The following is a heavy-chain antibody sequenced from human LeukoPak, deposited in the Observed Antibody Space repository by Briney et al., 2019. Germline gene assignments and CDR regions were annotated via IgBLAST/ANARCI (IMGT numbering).Heavy chain of an antibody. Sequence: PSETLSLTCTVSGVSISSYYWRWIRQPPGKELEWIGYLYYSGSTNYNPSFKSRVTMPVDTSKNQFSLKLNSMTAADTAVYFCARGRYNDYGFDYWGQGTLVTVSS. V-gene: IGHV4-59*01. D-gene: IGHD4-17*01. J-gene: IGHJ4*02. CDR2: LYYSGST. CDR3: ARGRYNDYGFDY. CDR1: GVSISSYY.